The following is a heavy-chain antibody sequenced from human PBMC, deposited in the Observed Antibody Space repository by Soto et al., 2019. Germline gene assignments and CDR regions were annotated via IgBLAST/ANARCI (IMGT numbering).Heavy chain of an antibody. CDR3: ASTSIGRYSSSWYDYYYYYGMDV. Sequence: PGESLKISCKGSGYSFTSYWIGWVRQMPGKGLEWMGIIYPGDSDTRYSPSFQGQVTISADKSISTAYLQWSSLKASDTAMYYCASTSIGRYSSSWYDYYYYYGMDVWGQGTTVTVSS. J-gene: IGHJ6*02. V-gene: IGHV5-51*01. D-gene: IGHD6-13*01. CDR1: GYSFTSYW. CDR2: IYPGDSDT.